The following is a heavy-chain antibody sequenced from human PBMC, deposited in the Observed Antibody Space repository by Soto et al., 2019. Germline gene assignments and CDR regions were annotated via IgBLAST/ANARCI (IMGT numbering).Heavy chain of an antibody. CDR1: GFTFDDYA. CDR3: AKAHYYDSSGYLY. J-gene: IGHJ4*02. CDR2: ISWNSGSI. Sequence: EVQLVESGGGLVQPGRSLRLSCAASGFTFDDYAMHWVRQAPGKGLEWVSGISWNSGSIGYADSVKGRFTISRDNAKNSLYLQMNSLRAEDTALYYCAKAHYYDSSGYLYWGQGTLVTVSS. D-gene: IGHD3-22*01. V-gene: IGHV3-9*01.